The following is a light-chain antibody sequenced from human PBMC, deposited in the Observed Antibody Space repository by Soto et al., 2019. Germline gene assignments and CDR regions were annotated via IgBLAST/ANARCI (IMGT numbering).Light chain of an antibody. Sequence: EIVLTQSPGTLSLSPGERASLSCRASQSVSSSYLAWYQQKPGQAPRLLIYGASRRATSIPDRFSGSGSGTDFTLTISTLEPEDFAVYYCQHYCTSPPFTFGPGTKVDIK. CDR3: QHYCTSPPFT. CDR1: QSVSSSY. CDR2: GAS. J-gene: IGKJ3*01. V-gene: IGKV3-20*01.